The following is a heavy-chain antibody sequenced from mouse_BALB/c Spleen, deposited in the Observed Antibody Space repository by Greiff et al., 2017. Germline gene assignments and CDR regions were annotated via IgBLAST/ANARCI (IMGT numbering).Heavy chain of an antibody. D-gene: IGHD1-1*01. CDR2: IWSGGST. CDR1: GFSLTSYG. Sequence: QVQLKESGPGLVQPSQSLSITCTVSGFSLTSYGVHWVRQSPGKGLEWLGVIWSGGSTDYNAAFISRLSISKDNSKSQVFFKMNSLQANDTAIYYCARGSSYDHYAMDYWGQGTSVTVSS. CDR3: ARGSSYDHYAMDY. V-gene: IGHV2-2*02. J-gene: IGHJ4*01.